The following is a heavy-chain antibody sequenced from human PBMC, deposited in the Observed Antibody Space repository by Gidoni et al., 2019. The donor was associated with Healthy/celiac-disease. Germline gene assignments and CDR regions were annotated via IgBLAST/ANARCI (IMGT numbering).Heavy chain of an antibody. V-gene: IGHV3-23*01. J-gene: IGHJ3*02. Sequence: EVQLLESGGGLVQPGGSLRRSCAASGFTFRSYAMSGVRQAPGKGLEWVSAISGRGGSTYYADSVKGRFTISRDNSKNTLYLQMNSLRAEDTAVYYCAKTRGWLNLDAFDIWGQGTMVTVSS. D-gene: IGHD5-12*01. CDR3: AKTRGWLNLDAFDI. CDR2: ISGRGGST. CDR1: GFTFRSYA.